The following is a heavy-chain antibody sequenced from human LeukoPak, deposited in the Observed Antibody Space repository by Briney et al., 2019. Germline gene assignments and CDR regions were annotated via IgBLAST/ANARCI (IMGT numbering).Heavy chain of an antibody. V-gene: IGHV4-39*07. CDR2: IYYSGST. CDR1: GGSISTSSYY. Sequence: PSETLSLTCTVSGGSISTSSYYWGWIRQPPGKGLECIGSIYYSGSTYYNPSLKSRVTISVDTSKNQFSLKLSSVTAADTAVYYCARGGVGERVLMVYATYNWFDPWGQGTLVTVSS. J-gene: IGHJ5*02. D-gene: IGHD2-8*01. CDR3: ARGGVGERVLMVYATYNWFDP.